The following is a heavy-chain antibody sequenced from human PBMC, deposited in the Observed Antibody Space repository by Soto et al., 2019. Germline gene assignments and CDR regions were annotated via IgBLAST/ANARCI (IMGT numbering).Heavy chain of an antibody. Sequence: EVQLVQSGAEVKKPGESLRISCTGSGYSFTSYWISWLRQMPGKGLEWMGRIDPSDSYTNYSPSFQGHVTISDDKSISTAYLQWSSLKASDTAMYYCATTSIVAPAGNWFDPWGQGTLVTVSS. CDR2: IDPSDSYT. V-gene: IGHV5-10-1*03. D-gene: IGHD2-2*01. CDR3: ATTSIVAPAGNWFDP. J-gene: IGHJ5*02. CDR1: GYSFTSYW.